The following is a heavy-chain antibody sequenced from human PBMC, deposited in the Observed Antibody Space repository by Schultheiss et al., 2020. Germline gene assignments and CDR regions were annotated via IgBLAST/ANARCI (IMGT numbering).Heavy chain of an antibody. D-gene: IGHD2-2*01. CDR2: IYTSGSI. CDR1: GGSSSSHY. V-gene: IGHV4-4*07. Sequence: SETLSLTCTVSGGSSSSHYWNWIRQPAGKGLEWIGRIYTSGSINYNPSLKSRVTMSIDTSKSQFTLRLSSVTAADTAVYYCARYGYQLLLFDPWGQGTLVTVSS. J-gene: IGHJ5*02. CDR3: ARYGYQLLLFDP.